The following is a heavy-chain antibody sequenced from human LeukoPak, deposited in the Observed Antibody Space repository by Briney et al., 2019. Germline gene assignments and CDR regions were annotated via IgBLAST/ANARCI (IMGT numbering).Heavy chain of an antibody. CDR3: ARDQGLWFGDRNNWFDP. V-gene: IGHV3-30-3*01. D-gene: IGHD3-10*01. Sequence: PGGSLRLSFAASGFTFSSYAMHWVRQAPGKGLEWVAVISYDGSNKYYADSVKGRFTISRDNAKNSLYLQMNSLRAEDTAVYYCARDQGLWFGDRNNWFDPWGQGTLVTVSS. J-gene: IGHJ5*02. CDR2: ISYDGSNK. CDR1: GFTFSSYA.